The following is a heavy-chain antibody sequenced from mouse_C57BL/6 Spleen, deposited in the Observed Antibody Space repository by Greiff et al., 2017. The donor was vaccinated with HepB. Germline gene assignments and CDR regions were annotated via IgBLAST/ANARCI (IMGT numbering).Heavy chain of an antibody. CDR2: INPSSGYT. Sequence: QVQLQQSGAELARPGASVKMSCKASGYTFTSYTMHWVKQRPGQGLEWIGYINPSSGYTKYNQKFKDKATLTADKSSSTAYMQLSSLTSEDSAVYYCAREYYGSSYGAMDYWGQGTSVTVSS. J-gene: IGHJ4*01. V-gene: IGHV1-4*01. CDR1: GYTFTSYT. CDR3: AREYYGSSYGAMDY. D-gene: IGHD1-1*01.